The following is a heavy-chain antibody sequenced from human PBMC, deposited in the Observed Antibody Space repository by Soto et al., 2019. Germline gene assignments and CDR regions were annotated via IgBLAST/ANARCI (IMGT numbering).Heavy chain of an antibody. D-gene: IGHD3-22*01. Sequence: GGSLRLSCAASGFTFSSYAMHWVRQAPGKGLEWVAVISYDGSNKYYADSVKGRFTISRDNSKNTLYLQMNSLRAEDTAVYYCASGYKDYYDSSGYYQREDAFDIWGQGTMVTVSS. CDR2: ISYDGSNK. CDR3: ASGYKDYYDSSGYYQREDAFDI. CDR1: GFTFSSYA. J-gene: IGHJ3*02. V-gene: IGHV3-30-3*01.